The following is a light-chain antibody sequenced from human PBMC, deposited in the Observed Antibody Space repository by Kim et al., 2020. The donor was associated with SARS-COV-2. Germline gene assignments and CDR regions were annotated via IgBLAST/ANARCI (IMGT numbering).Light chain of an antibody. V-gene: IGKV1-39*01. Sequence: ASVGDRVTIACRASQSITTYLNWYQHKPGKAPKLLIYAASTLQSGVPSRFGGSGSGTDFTLTISSLQPEDFATYYCQQSHSTPLLTFGGGTKLEI. CDR1: QSITTY. J-gene: IGKJ4*01. CDR3: QQSHSTPLLT. CDR2: AAS.